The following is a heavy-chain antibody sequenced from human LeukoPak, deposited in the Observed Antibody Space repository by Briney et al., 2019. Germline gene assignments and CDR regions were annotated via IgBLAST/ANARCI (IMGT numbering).Heavy chain of an antibody. CDR3: TKDEGNNYGCLDY. CDR2: IYSSSNYI. D-gene: IGHD5-18*01. Sequence: GGSLRLSCEASGFTFSGYSMSWVRQAPGKGLEWVSYIYSSSNYIYYADSLKGRFIISPDNAKNSLFLQINSLRAEDTAVYYCTKDEGNNYGCLDYWGQGTLVTVSS. J-gene: IGHJ4*02. V-gene: IGHV3-21*05. CDR1: GFTFSGYS.